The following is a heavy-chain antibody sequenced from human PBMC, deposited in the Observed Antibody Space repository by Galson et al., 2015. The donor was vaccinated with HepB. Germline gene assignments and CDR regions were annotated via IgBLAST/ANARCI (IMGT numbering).Heavy chain of an antibody. CDR3: ATDYYDSSGYYYGHFDY. D-gene: IGHD3-22*01. CDR1: GYTLTELS. CDR2: FDPGDGET. J-gene: IGHJ4*02. V-gene: IGHV1-24*01. Sequence: SVKVSCKVSGYTLTELSMHWVRQAPGKGLEWMGGFDPGDGETIYAQKFQSRVTMTEDTSTDTAYMELSSLRSEDTAVYYCATDYYDSSGYYYGHFDYWGQGTLVTVSS.